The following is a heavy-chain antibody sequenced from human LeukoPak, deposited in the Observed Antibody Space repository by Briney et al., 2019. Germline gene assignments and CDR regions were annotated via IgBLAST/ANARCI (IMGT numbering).Heavy chain of an antibody. Sequence: SETLSLTCTVSGGSITSSGYFWGWIRQPPGKGLEWIGSYYYGRTTYYNPSLKSRVTISLDTSKNQFSLKLSSVTAADTAVYYCARVVGYYEYYFDYWGQGTLVTVSS. CDR3: ARVVGYYEYYFDY. V-gene: IGHV4-39*07. CDR2: YYYGRTT. J-gene: IGHJ4*02. D-gene: IGHD3-22*01. CDR1: GGSITSSGYF.